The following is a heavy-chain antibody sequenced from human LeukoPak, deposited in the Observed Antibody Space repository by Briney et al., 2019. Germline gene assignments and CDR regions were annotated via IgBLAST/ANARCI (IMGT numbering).Heavy chain of an antibody. CDR1: GFTFTGYY. CDR3: VRDSYGGNWSLGY. J-gene: IGHJ4*02. V-gene: IGHV1-2*02. CDR2: VNPNSGGT. Sequence: ASVKVSCKASGFTFTGYYIHWVRQAPGQGLEWMGWVNPNSGGTNYAQMFQGRVTMTRDTSINTAYMELSGLRSDDTAVYYCVRDSYGGNWSLGYWGQGTLVTVSS. D-gene: IGHD4-23*01.